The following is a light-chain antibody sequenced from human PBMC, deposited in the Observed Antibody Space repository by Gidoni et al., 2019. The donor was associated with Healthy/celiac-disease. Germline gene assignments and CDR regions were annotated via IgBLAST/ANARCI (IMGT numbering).Light chain of an antibody. Sequence: QSVLTPPPSVSGAPGQRVTISCTGSSSNIGAVYEVHWYQQLPGPAPKLLIYGNSNRPSGVPDRCSGSKSDTSASLAITGLQAEDEADYYCQSYDSSLSGVVFGGGTKLTVL. CDR3: QSYDSSLSGVV. J-gene: IGLJ2*01. CDR2: GNS. V-gene: IGLV1-40*01. CDR1: SSNIGAVYE.